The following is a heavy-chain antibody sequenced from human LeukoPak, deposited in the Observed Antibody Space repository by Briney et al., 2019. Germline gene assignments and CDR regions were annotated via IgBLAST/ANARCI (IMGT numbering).Heavy chain of an antibody. D-gene: IGHD5-18*01. J-gene: IGHJ4*02. V-gene: IGHV1-46*04. CDR2: INPIVGGT. CDR1: GYAFAFYH. CDR3: ARDAASGGFSYGLDY. Sequence: ASVKVSCKASGYAFAFYHIHWVREAPGQGLEWMGIINPIVGGTTYTQKLQGRGTMPRDMSTSTVYMELSRLISEDTAVYSCARDAASGGFSYGLDYWGQGTLVIVSS.